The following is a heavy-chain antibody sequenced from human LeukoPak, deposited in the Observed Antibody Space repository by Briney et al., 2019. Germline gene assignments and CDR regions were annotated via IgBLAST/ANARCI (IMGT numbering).Heavy chain of an antibody. CDR2: VNLQGST. Sequence: SETLSLTCGVSGGSITSTNYWTWVPQPPGKGLEWSGEVNLQGSTNYNPSLMGRVAISVDMSENHISLQLTSVTAADTAVYYCARRVVVTGIILYAFDIWGQGTMVTVSS. CDR1: GGSITSTNY. J-gene: IGHJ3*02. V-gene: IGHV4-4*02. CDR3: ARRVVVTGIILYAFDI. D-gene: IGHD2-21*02.